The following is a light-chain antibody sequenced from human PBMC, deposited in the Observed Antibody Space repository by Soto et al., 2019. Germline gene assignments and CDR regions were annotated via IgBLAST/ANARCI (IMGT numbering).Light chain of an antibody. J-gene: IGKJ4*01. CDR3: QQRTNWPLT. CDR2: DAS. V-gene: IGKV3-11*01. Sequence: EIVLTQSPDPLSLSPGESATLSCRASQRVAKFLAWYQQRGGQAPRLLIFDASTRATGVPGRFNGSGSGTAFTLTISDLQPEDSAIYFCQQRTNWPLTFGGGTKVEVK. CDR1: QRVAKF.